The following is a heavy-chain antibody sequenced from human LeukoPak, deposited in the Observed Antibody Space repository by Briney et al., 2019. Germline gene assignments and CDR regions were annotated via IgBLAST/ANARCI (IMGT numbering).Heavy chain of an antibody. CDR3: AKDSRAVAGAVDY. CDR2: IRYDGSNK. CDR1: GFTFSSYG. D-gene: IGHD6-19*01. V-gene: IGHV3-30*02. Sequence: PGGSLRLSCAASGFTFSSYGMHWVRQALGKGLEWVAFIRYDGSNKYYADSVKGRFTISRDNSKNTLYLQMNSLRAEDTAVYYCAKDSRAVAGAVDYWGQGTLVTVSS. J-gene: IGHJ4*02.